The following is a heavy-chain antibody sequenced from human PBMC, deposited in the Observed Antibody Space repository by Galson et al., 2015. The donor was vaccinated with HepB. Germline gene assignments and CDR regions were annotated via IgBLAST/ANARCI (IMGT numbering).Heavy chain of an antibody. CDR1: GYSFTSYW. J-gene: IGHJ3*02. CDR2: IYPGDSDT. CDR3: ARGLGYCSSTSCYGQLPDAFDI. V-gene: IGHV5-51*07. Sequence: QSGAEVKKPGESLKISCKGSGYSFTSYWIGWVHQMPGKGLEWMGIIYPGDSDTRYSPSFQGQVTISADKSISTAYLQWSSLKASDTAMYYCARGLGYCSSTSCYGQLPDAFDIWGQGTMVTVSS. D-gene: IGHD2-2*03.